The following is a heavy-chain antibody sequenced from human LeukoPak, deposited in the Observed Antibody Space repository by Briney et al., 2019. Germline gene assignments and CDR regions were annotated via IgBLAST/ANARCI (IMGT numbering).Heavy chain of an antibody. CDR1: GFTFSSYS. CDR3: ARGRMTTVNY. J-gene: IGHJ4*02. D-gene: IGHD4-17*01. V-gene: IGHV3-48*04. Sequence: GGSLRLSCAASGFTFSSYSMNWVRQAPGKGLEWVSYISSGSSTIYYADSVKGRFTISRDNAKNSLYLQMNSLRAEDTAVYYCARGRMTTVNYWGQGTLVTVSS. CDR2: ISSGSSTI.